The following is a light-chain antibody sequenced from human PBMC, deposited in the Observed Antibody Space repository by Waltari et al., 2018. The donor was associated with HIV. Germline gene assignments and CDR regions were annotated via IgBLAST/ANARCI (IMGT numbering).Light chain of an antibody. Sequence: QSALTQPASVSGSPGQSVTISCTGTSSDVGGYNYVSWYQQHPGKDPKRMIYEVSNRPSGVSNRFSGSKSGNTASLTISGLQAEDEADYYCSSYTSSSSYVFGTGTKVTVL. CDR1: SSDVGGYNY. V-gene: IGLV2-14*01. CDR3: SSYTSSSSYV. J-gene: IGLJ1*01. CDR2: EVS.